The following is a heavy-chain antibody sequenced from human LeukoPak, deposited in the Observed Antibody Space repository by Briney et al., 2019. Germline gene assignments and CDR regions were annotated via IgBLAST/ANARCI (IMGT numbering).Heavy chain of an antibody. V-gene: IGHV3-23*01. D-gene: IGHD4-17*01. CDR3: AKGTTVTNWFDP. CDR1: GFTFSSYA. CDR2: ISGSGGST. Sequence: GGSLRLSCAASGFTFSSYAVSWVRQAPGKGLEWVSAISGSGGSTYYADSVKGRFTISRDNSKNTLYLQMNSLRAEDTAVYYCAKGTTVTNWFDPWGQGTLVTVSS. J-gene: IGHJ5*02.